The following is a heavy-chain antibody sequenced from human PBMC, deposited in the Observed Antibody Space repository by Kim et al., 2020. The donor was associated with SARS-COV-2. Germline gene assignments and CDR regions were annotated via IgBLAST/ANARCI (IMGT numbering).Heavy chain of an antibody. CDR2: ISSSSSPI. D-gene: IGHD6-19*01. V-gene: IGHV3-48*02. J-gene: IGHJ6*04. CDR3: AKAGKWLSLYYYGMDV. CDR1: GFTFSYYS. Sequence: GWSLRLSCAASGFTFSYYSMNWFRQAPGKGLEWVSYISSSSSPIYYADSVKGRFTVSRDNAKNSLYLQMNRLRDEDTAVDYCAKAGKWLSLYYYGMDVWGAGTTVTVSS.